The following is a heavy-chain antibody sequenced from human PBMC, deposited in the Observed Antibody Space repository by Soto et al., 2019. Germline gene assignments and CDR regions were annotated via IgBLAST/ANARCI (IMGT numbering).Heavy chain of an antibody. D-gene: IGHD5-18*01. CDR3: ARMGYSYGPRYYAMDV. CDR1: GGSFSGYY. CDR2: INHSGST. J-gene: IGHJ6*02. V-gene: IGHV4-34*01. Sequence: SETLSLTCAVYGGSFSGYYWSWIRQPPGKGLEWIGEINHSGSTNYNPSLKSRVTISVDTSKDQFSLKLSSVTAADTAVYYCARMGYSYGPRYYAMDVWGQGTTVTVSS.